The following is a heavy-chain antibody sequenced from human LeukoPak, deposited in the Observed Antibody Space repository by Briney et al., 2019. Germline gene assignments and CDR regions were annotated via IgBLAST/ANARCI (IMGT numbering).Heavy chain of an antibody. CDR2: TSTSSSYI. Sequence: GGSLRLSCAASGFTFSSYSMNWVRQAPGKGLEWVSSTSTSSSYIYYADSVKGRFTISRDNAKNSLYLQMNSLRVEDTAVYYCAREAEYTKQNWFDPWGQGTLVTVSS. V-gene: IGHV3-21*01. J-gene: IGHJ5*02. D-gene: IGHD6-6*01. CDR1: GFTFSSYS. CDR3: AREAEYTKQNWFDP.